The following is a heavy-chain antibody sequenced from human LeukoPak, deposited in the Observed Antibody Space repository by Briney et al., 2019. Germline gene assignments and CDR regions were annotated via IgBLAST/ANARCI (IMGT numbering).Heavy chain of an antibody. CDR2: ISNSSSYI. CDR3: ARRIAAASGFDY. V-gene: IGHV3-21*01. Sequence: GGSLRLSCAASGFTFSSYSMNWVRQAPGKGLEWVSSISNSSSYIYYADSVKGRFTISRDNAKNSLYLQMNSLRAEDTAVYYCARRIAAASGFDYWGQGTLVTVSS. D-gene: IGHD6-13*01. J-gene: IGHJ4*02. CDR1: GFTFSSYS.